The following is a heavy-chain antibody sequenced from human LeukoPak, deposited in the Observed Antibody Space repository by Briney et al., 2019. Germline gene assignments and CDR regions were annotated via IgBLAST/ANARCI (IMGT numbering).Heavy chain of an antibody. D-gene: IGHD2/OR15-2a*01. CDR1: GFTFSSYS. Sequence: GGSLRLSCAASGFTFSSYSMNWVRQAPGKGLEWVSYISSSSSTIYYADSMKGRFTISRDNAKNSLYLQMNSLRAEDTAVYYCARSRFSTGGAFDIWGRGTMVTVSS. V-gene: IGHV3-48*01. J-gene: IGHJ3*02. CDR3: ARSRFSTGGAFDI. CDR2: ISSSSSTI.